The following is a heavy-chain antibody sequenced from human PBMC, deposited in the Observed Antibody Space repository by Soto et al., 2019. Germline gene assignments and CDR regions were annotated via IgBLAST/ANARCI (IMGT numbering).Heavy chain of an antibody. CDR2: ISYDGSNK. CDR3: ARESGPVYYYYGMDV. J-gene: IGHJ6*02. Sequence: QVQLVESGGGVVQPGRSLRLSCAASGFTFSSYAIHWVRQAPGKGLEWVAVISYDGSNKYYADSVKGRFTISRDNSKNTLYLQMNSLRAEDTAVYYCARESGPVYYYYGMDVWGQGTTVTVSS. D-gene: IGHD3-3*01. V-gene: IGHV3-30-3*01. CDR1: GFTFSSYA.